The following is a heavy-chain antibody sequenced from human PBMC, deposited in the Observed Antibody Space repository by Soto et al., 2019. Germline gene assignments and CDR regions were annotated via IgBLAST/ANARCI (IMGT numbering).Heavy chain of an antibody. CDR3: TRDPSGQVLNWFDP. J-gene: IGHJ5*02. Sequence: GGSLRLSCTASGFTFGDYAMSWFRQAPGKGLEWVGFIRSKVYGGTTEYAASVKGRFTISRDESKSIAYLQMNSLKTEDTAMYYCTRDPSGQVLNWFDPWGQGTLVTVSS. V-gene: IGHV3-49*03. D-gene: IGHD2-2*01. CDR1: GFTFGDYA. CDR2: IRSKVYGGTT.